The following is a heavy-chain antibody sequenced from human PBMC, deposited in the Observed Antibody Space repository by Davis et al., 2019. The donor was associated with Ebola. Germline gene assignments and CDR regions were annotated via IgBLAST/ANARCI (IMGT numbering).Heavy chain of an antibody. Sequence: PGGSLRLSCAASGFTFSSYSMNWVRQAPGKGLEWVSSISSSSTYIYYADSVKGRFTISRDNAKNSLYLQMNSLRAEDTAVYYCARTEDIVVAVGTASDYWGQGTLVTVSS. CDR3: ARTEDIVVAVGTASDY. V-gene: IGHV3-21*01. CDR1: GFTFSSYS. D-gene: IGHD2-15*01. J-gene: IGHJ4*02. CDR2: ISSSSTYI.